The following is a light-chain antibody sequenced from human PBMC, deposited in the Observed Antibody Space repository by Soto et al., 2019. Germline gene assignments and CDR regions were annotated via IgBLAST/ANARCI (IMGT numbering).Light chain of an antibody. V-gene: IGKV1-39*01. J-gene: IGKJ5*01. Sequence: DIQMTQSPSSLSASVGYRVTITCRTSQNISSHLNWYQQKPGKAPKLLIYAASSLQSGVPSRFSGSGSGTDFTLTISSLQPEDFATYYCQQSYSTPRITFGQGTRLEIK. CDR2: AAS. CDR3: QQSYSTPRIT. CDR1: QNISSH.